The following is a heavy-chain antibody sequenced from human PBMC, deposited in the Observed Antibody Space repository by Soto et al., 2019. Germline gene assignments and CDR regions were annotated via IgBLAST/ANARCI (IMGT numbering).Heavy chain of an antibody. V-gene: IGHV1-69*01. J-gene: IGHJ6*02. CDR1: GDTFSSFT. D-gene: IGHD3-16*01. CDR2: IIPVFGTT. Sequence: QVQLVQSGAEVKKPGSSVKVSCTASGDTFSSFTISWLRQAPGQGLEWMGGIIPVFGTTDYEQRFQGRVTIPADGSTSTAYMELSSLRSADTAVYYCATSSPYILLRGNMSYYAMDVWGQGTTVTVSS. CDR3: ATSSPYILLRGNMSYYAMDV.